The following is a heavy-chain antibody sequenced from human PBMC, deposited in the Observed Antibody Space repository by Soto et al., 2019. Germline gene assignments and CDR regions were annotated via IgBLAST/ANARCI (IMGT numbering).Heavy chain of an antibody. CDR2: IWYDGSNK. CDR1: GFTFSSYG. CDR3: ARARVVTLYYFDY. D-gene: IGHD3-3*01. V-gene: IGHV3-33*01. J-gene: IGHJ4*02. Sequence: QVQLVESGGGVVQPGRSLRLSCAASGFTFSSYGMHWVRQAPGKGLVWVAVIWYDGSNKYYADSVKGRFTISRDNSKNTPYLQMNSLRAEDTAVYYCARARVVTLYYFDYWGQGTLVTVSS.